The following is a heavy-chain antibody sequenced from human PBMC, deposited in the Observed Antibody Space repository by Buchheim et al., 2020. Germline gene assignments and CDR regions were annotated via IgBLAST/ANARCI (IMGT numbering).Heavy chain of an antibody. CDR3: ARVPTSITIFGVVIGTGGMSWFDP. D-gene: IGHD3-3*01. CDR2: ISPSSGGT. CDR1: GYTFTGNY. J-gene: IGHJ5*02. V-gene: IGHV1-2*02. Sequence: QVQLVQSGAEVKKPGASVKVSCKASGYTFTGNYVHWVRLAPGQGLEWMGWISPSSGGTKYAQKFQGRVTMTRNTSISTAYMELSSLRSEDTAVYYCARVPTSITIFGVVIGTGGMSWFDPWGQGTL.